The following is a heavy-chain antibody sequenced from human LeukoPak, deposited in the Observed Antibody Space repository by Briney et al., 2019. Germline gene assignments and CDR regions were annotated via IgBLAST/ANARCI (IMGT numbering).Heavy chain of an antibody. CDR2: ISSSGSTI. Sequence: LSLTCAVYGGSFSGYYWSWIRQPPGKGLEWVSYISSSGSTIYYADSVKGRFTISRDNAKNSLYLQMNSLRAEDTAVYYCAREDIVVVPAAQSYYYYGMDVWGQGTTVTVSS. V-gene: IGHV3-11*01. D-gene: IGHD2-2*01. CDR1: GGSFSGYY. CDR3: AREDIVVVPAAQSYYYYGMDV. J-gene: IGHJ6*02.